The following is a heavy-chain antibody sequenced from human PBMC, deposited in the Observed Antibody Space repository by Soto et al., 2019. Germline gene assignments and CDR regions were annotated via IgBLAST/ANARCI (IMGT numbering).Heavy chain of an antibody. CDR3: ARDYGHDCSGGSCYLFF. D-gene: IGHD2-15*01. CDR2: IIPMFGTA. V-gene: IGHV1-69*01. CDR1: GGTFSSYA. Sequence: QVQLVQSGAEVKKPGSSVRVSCKASGGTFSSYALNWVRQAPGQGIEWMGGIIPMFGTARYAQKFQGRVTITADESTSTVHMELSSLRSEDTAVYYCARDYGHDCSGGSCYLFFWGQGTLVTVSS. J-gene: IGHJ4*02.